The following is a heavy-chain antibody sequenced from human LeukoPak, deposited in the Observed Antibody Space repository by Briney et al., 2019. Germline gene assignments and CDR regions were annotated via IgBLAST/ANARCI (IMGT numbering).Heavy chain of an antibody. CDR1: RFTFSIYD. D-gene: IGHD4-17*01. CDR2: ISYDGNNK. J-gene: IGHJ4*02. V-gene: IGHV3-30-3*01. Sequence: PEGSLRLSCAGSRFTFSIYDMHWARQATDKGGEGVAVISYDGNNKYNADSVKGRFTISRDNSKNTLYLQMNSLRAEDTAVYYCARGPTDYGDYADYWGQGTLVTVSS. CDR3: ARGPTDYGDYADY.